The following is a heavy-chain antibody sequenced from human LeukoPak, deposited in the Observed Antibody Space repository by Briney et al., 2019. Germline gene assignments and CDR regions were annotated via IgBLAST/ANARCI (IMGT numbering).Heavy chain of an antibody. D-gene: IGHD3-22*01. J-gene: IGHJ4*02. CDR3: ARGKLGGYYDVSSYYFDY. CDR2: ISPYNGNT. V-gene: IGHV1-18*01. CDR1: GYSFTNYG. Sequence: ASVKVSCKASGYSFTNYGITWVRQAPGQGLEWMGWISPYNGNTNYAQKLQGRVTMTRDTSTSTAYMELRSLRSEDTAVYYCARGKLGGYYDVSSYYFDYGGQGTLVTVSS.